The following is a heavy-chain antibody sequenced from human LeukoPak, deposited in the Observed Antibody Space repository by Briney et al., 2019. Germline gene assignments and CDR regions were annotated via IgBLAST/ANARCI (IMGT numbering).Heavy chain of an antibody. Sequence: GGSLRLSCAASGFTVSSNYMSWVRQAPGKGLEWVSVIYSGGSTYYADSVKGRFTISRDNSKNTLYLQMNSLRAEDTAVYYCARGAARMVEMGTIISFEYWGQGTLVTVSS. D-gene: IGHD5-24*01. CDR2: IYSGGST. CDR1: GFTVSSNY. CDR3: ARGAARMVEMGTIISFEY. V-gene: IGHV3-66*02. J-gene: IGHJ4*02.